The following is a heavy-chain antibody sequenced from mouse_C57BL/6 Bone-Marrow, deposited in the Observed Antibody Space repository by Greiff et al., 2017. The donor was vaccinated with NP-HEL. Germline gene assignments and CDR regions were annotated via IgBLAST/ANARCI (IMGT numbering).Heavy chain of an antibody. V-gene: IGHV1-80*01. Sequence: QVQLQQSGAELVKPGASVKISCKASGYAFSSYWMNRVKQRPGKGLEWIGQIYPGDGDTNYNGKFKGKATLTADKSSSTAYMQRSSLTSEDSAVYFCARETAQKTFDYWGQGTTLTVSS. CDR3: ARETAQKTFDY. J-gene: IGHJ2*01. D-gene: IGHD3-2*02. CDR1: GYAFSSYW. CDR2: IYPGDGDT.